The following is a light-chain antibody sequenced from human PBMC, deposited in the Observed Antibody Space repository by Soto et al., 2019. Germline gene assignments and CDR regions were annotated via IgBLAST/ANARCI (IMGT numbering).Light chain of an antibody. CDR1: SSDVGGYKY. V-gene: IGLV2-14*01. CDR3: SSYTSSSALVV. Sequence: QSALTQPASVSGSPGQSITISCTGTSSDVGGYKYVSWYQQHPGTAPKLMIYDVTNRPSGVSNRFSGSKSGNTASLTISGLQAEDEADYFCSSYTSSSALVVFGGGTKLTVL. CDR2: DVT. J-gene: IGLJ2*01.